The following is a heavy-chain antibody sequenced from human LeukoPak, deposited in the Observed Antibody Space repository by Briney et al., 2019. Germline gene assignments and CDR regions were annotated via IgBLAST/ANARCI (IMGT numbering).Heavy chain of an antibody. Sequence: PSETLSLTCTVSGGSISSYYWSCIRQPPGKGLEWIGYIYYSGTTSYNPSLKSRVSISVDTSKNQISLKLSSVTAADTAVYYCARDQGEGLDIWGQGTMVTVSS. D-gene: IGHD1-26*01. V-gene: IGHV4-59*01. CDR3: ARDQGEGLDI. CDR2: IYYSGTT. CDR1: GGSISSYY. J-gene: IGHJ3*02.